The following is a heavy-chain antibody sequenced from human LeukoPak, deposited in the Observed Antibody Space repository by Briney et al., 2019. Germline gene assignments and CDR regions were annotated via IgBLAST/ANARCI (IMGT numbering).Heavy chain of an antibody. J-gene: IGHJ6*03. CDR2: IKPDGSDK. V-gene: IGHV3-7*03. D-gene: IGHD4-11*01. CDR1: GFTFSNHW. CDR3: ASPHMTTVTTLGMDV. Sequence: GGSLRLSCAASGFTFSNHWMSWVRQAPGKGLEWVASIKPDGSDKYYVDSMKGRFTISRDNAENSLSLQMNSLSAADTAVYYCASPHMTTVTTLGMDVWGKGTTVTVSS.